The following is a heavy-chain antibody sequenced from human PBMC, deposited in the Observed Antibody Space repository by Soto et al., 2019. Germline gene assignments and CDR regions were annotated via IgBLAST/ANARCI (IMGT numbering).Heavy chain of an antibody. CDR1: GFTFTSSA. CDR3: ARVKTSGYHNWFDP. CDR2: IVVGSGNT. D-gene: IGHD3-22*01. J-gene: IGHJ5*02. Sequence: GASVKVSCKASGFTFTSSAVQWVRQARGQRLEWIGWIVVGSGNTNYAQKLQGRVTMTTDTSTSTAYMELRSLRSDDTAVYYCARVKTSGYHNWFDPWGQGTLVTVSS. V-gene: IGHV1-58*01.